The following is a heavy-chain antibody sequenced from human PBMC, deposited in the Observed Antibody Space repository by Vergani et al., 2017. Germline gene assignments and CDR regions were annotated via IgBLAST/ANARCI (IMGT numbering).Heavy chain of an antibody. CDR1: GGTFSSYA. V-gene: IGHV1-69*01. Sequence: QVQLVQSGAEVKKPGSSVKVSCKASGGTFSSYAISWVRQAPGHGLEWMGGIIPIFGTANYAQKVQCRVTITADESTSTAYMELSSLRSEDTAVCYCAIGRVVTTVTTGGYYYFYMDVWGKGTTVTVSS. CDR3: AIGRVVTTVTTGGYYYFYMDV. CDR2: IIPIFGTA. J-gene: IGHJ6*03. D-gene: IGHD4-17*01.